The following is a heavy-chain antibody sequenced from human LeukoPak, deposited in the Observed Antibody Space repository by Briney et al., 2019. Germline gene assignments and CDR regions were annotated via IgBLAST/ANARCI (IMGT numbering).Heavy chain of an antibody. Sequence: GGSLRLSCAASGFIFSSYAMSWVRQAPGKGLEWVSAISGSGGSTYYADSVKGRFTISRDNSKNTLYLQMNSLRAEDTAVYYCAKGPPATVTTMGVFDYWGQGTLVTVSS. V-gene: IGHV3-23*01. D-gene: IGHD4-17*01. CDR3: AKGPPATVTTMGVFDY. CDR2: ISGSGGST. CDR1: GFIFSSYA. J-gene: IGHJ4*02.